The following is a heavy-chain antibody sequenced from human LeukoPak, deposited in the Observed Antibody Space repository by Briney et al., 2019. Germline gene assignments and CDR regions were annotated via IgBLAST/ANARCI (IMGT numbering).Heavy chain of an antibody. J-gene: IGHJ5*02. D-gene: IGHD2-21*02. V-gene: IGHV1-2*02. CDR2: INPKGGGI. CDR3: ARDTCDGGDCFNWFDP. CDR1: GYSFPDYY. Sequence: GASVKVSGKASGYSFPDYYIHWARQAPGQGLEWMGWINPKGGGINYAPEFQGRVTMTRDTSITTAYMELSSLRSDDTAMYYCARDTCDGGDCFNWFDPWGQGTLVTVSS.